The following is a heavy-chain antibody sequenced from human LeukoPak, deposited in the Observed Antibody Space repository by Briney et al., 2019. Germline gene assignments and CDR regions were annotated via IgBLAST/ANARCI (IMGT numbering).Heavy chain of an antibody. V-gene: IGHV4-59*12. CDR2: IYYSGST. Sequence: SETLSLTCTVSGGSISSYYWSWIRQPPGKGLEWIGYIYYSGSTNYNPSLKSRVTISVDTSKNQFSLKLSSVTAADTAVYYCARVVVAATTRYYYYYGMDVWGQGTTVTVSS. D-gene: IGHD2-15*01. J-gene: IGHJ6*02. CDR1: GGSISSYY. CDR3: ARVVVAATTRYYYYYGMDV.